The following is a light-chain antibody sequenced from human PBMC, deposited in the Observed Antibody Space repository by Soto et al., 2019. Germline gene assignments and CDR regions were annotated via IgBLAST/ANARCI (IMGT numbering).Light chain of an antibody. Sequence: QSALTQPASVSGSPGQSITMSCTGTNSDVGGYNYVSWYQQHPGKAPKLMIYDVSNRPSGVSDRFSGSKSGNTASLTISGLQAEDEADYYCCSYTSISTLVFGTGTKVTVL. CDR1: NSDVGGYNY. CDR2: DVS. J-gene: IGLJ1*01. CDR3: CSYTSISTLV. V-gene: IGLV2-14*01.